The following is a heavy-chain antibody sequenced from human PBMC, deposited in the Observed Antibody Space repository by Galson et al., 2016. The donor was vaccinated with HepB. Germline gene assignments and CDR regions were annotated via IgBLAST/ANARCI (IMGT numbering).Heavy chain of an antibody. V-gene: IGHV4-59*01. Sequence: SEILSLTCTVSAGSISGYYWSWIRQPPGKGLEWVGYIYYSGSTYYNPSLKSRVTMSIDTSKNQFSLKLSSVTAADTAVYYCARGPYSSGWYPFDPWGQGTLVTVSS. CDR1: AGSISGYY. J-gene: IGHJ5*02. D-gene: IGHD6-19*01. CDR3: ARGPYSSGWYPFDP. CDR2: IYYSGST.